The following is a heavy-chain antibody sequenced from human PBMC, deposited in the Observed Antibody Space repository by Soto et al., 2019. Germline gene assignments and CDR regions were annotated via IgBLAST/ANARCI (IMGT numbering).Heavy chain of an antibody. V-gene: IGHV4-30-4*01. D-gene: IGHD2-2*01. CDR2: IYYSGST. J-gene: IGHJ5*02. CDR1: GCSLSRVYYY. Sequence: SLPLSLTRTVSGCSLSRVYYYWRWKRQPPGKGLEWIGYIYYSGSTYYNPSLKSRVTISVDTSKNQFSLKLSSVTAADTAVYYCARDRGYCLSTSCSYWFDPWGQGTLVTVSS. CDR3: ARDRGYCLSTSCSYWFDP.